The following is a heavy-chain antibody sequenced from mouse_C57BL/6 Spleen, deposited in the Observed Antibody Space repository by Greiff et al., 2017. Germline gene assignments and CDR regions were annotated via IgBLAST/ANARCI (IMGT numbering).Heavy chain of an antibody. Sequence: QVQLQQSGPELVKPGASVKISCKASGYAFSSSWMNWVKQRPGKGLEWIGRIYPGDGDTNYNGKFKGKATLTADKSPSTAYMQLSSLTSEDSAVYFCARSITTVVEGAWFAYWGQGTLVTVSA. CDR3: ARSITTVVEGAWFAY. CDR1: GYAFSSSW. D-gene: IGHD1-1*01. CDR2: IYPGDGDT. V-gene: IGHV1-82*01. J-gene: IGHJ3*01.